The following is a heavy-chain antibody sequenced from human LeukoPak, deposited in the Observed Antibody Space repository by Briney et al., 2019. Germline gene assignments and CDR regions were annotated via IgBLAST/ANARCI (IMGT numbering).Heavy chain of an antibody. V-gene: IGHV1-18*04. D-gene: IGHD3-10*02. CDR1: GYTFTGYY. CDR2: ISPNSGDT. J-gene: IGHJ4*02. CDR3: ARGGMLSVAGLDY. Sequence: ASVKVSCKASGYTFTGYYMHWLRQAPGLGLEWMGWISPNSGDTNYAQNLQGRVTMTTDTSTSTAYMELRSLRSDDTAVYYCARGGMLSVAGLDYWGQGTLVTVSS.